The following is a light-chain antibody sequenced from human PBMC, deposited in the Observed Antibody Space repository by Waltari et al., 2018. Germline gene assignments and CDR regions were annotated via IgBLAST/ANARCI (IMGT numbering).Light chain of an antibody. J-gene: IGLJ2*01. CDR3: ATWDDSRRGPG. CDR2: RND. CDR1: SSNIGSNY. V-gene: IGLV1-47*01. Sequence: QSALTQPPSTSATPGQRVPISFSVSSSNIGSNYENWYQHFPGKAPKVIIRRNDQRPSGVSERFSGSKSGTSASLVISGLRSEDEADYYCATWDDSRRGPGFGGGTKLTVL.